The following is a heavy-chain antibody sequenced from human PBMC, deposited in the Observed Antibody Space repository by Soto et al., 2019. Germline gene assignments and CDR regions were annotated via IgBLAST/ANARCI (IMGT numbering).Heavy chain of an antibody. V-gene: IGHV3-21*01. D-gene: IGHD2-15*01. J-gene: IGHJ3*02. CDR3: VRELDYSGCSCYDGVTDDAVAI. Sequence: PGGSVRLSCAASGFTFSSYSMNWVRQAPGKGLEWVSSISSSSSYIYYADSVKGRFTISRDNAKNSLYLQMNRLRAEDKAVYYCVRELDYSGCSCYDGVTDDAVAIWGRRTAVT. CDR1: GFTFSSYS. CDR2: ISSSSSYI.